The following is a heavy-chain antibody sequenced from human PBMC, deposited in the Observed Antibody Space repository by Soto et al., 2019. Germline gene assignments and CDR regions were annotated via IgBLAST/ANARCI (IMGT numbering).Heavy chain of an antibody. D-gene: IGHD6-6*01. J-gene: IGHJ5*02. CDR3: ARHVPPYSSSSFDP. CDR1: GDSISNNTYY. CDR2: IYYSGNT. V-gene: IGHV4-39*01. Sequence: SETLSLTCTVSGDSISNNTYYWGWVRQPPGKGMEWIGSIYYSGNTYYNPSLKSRVTISVDTSKYQFSLKLSSVTAADTAVYYCARHVPPYSSSSFDPWGQGTLVTVSS.